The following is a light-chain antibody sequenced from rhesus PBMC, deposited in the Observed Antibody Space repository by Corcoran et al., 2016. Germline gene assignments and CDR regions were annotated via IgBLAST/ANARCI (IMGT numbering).Light chain of an antibody. CDR3: CSYRTGSTFV. Sequence: QSALTQPAAVSKSLGQSVTISCAGTNNDVGDYKYVSWYHQQPGKAPKILMYGVSERPSGGSDRFSGSKSGNTASLTISGLQTEDEGDYYCCSYRTGSTFVFGTGTRVTVL. V-gene: IGLV2S9*01. CDR1: NNDVGDYKY. J-gene: IGLJ1*01. CDR2: GVS.